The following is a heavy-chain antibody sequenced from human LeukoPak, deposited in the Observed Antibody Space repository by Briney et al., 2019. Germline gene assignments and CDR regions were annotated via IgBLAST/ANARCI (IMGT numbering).Heavy chain of an antibody. CDR1: GDSVSSNSAA. V-gene: IGHV6-1*01. D-gene: IGHD6-13*01. CDR2: TYYRSEWYN. Sequence: SQTLSLTCAVSGDSVSSNSAAWNWIRQSPSRGLEWLGRTYYRSEWYNDYAVSVKSRITINPDTSKNQFSLQLNSVTPEDTAVYYCARDSAAPGSAQLFDYWGQGTLVTVSS. J-gene: IGHJ4*02. CDR3: ARDSAAPGSAQLFDY.